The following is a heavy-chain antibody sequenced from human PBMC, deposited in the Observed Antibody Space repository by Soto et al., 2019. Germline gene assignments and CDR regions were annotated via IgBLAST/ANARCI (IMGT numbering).Heavy chain of an antibody. CDR3: ARSQLDRFDP. J-gene: IGHJ5*02. CDR1: GFSFTAYW. V-gene: IGHV5-10-1*01. CDR2: IDPSDSDT. D-gene: IGHD1-1*01. Sequence: GESLKISCRGFGFSFTAYWIDWVRQMPGKGLEWMGRIDPSDSDTSYSPSFQGHVTFSADKSTSTAYLQWNSLKPSDSATYYCARSQLDRFDPWGQGTQVTVSS.